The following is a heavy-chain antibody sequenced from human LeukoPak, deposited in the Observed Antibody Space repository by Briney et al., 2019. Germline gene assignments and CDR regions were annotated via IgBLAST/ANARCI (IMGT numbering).Heavy chain of an antibody. CDR2: IYYSGST. CDR1: GGSISSYY. V-gene: IGHV4-59*01. CDR3: ASTTVASENDAFDI. Sequence: SETLSLTCTVSGGSISSYYWSWIRQPPGKGLEWIGYIYYSGSTNYNPSLKSRVTISVDTSKNQFSLKLSSVTAADTAVYYCASTTVASENDAFDIWGQGTMVTVSS. D-gene: IGHD4-23*01. J-gene: IGHJ3*02.